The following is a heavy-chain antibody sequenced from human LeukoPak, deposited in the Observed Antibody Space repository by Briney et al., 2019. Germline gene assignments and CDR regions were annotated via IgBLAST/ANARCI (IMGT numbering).Heavy chain of an antibody. CDR2: IRYDGSNK. CDR1: GFTFSSYG. D-gene: IGHD5-18*01. J-gene: IGHJ4*02. V-gene: IGHV3-30*02. Sequence: PGGSLRLSCAASGFTFSSYGMHWVRQAPGKGLEWVAFIRYDGSNKYYADSVKGRFTISRDNSKNTLYLQMNSLRAEDTAVYYCATWRIQRHYFDYWGQGTLVTVSS. CDR3: ATWRIQRHYFDY.